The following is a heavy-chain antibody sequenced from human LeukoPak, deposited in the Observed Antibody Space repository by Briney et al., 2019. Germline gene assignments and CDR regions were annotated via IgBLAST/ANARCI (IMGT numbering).Heavy chain of an antibody. CDR1: GYTFTGYY. CDR3: ARGRRSRDGYNWDYYYYMDV. Sequence: GASVKVSCKASGYTFTGYYMHWMRQAPGQGLEWMGWINPNSGGTNYAQKFQGRVTMTRDTSISTTYMELSRLRSGDTAVYYCARGRRSRDGYNWDYYYYMDVWGKGTTVTVSS. D-gene: IGHD5-24*01. J-gene: IGHJ6*03. V-gene: IGHV1-2*02. CDR2: INPNSGGT.